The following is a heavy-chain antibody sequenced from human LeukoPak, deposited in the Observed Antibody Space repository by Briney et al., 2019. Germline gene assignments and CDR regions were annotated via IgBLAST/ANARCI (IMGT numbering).Heavy chain of an antibody. Sequence: PSGTLSLTCAVSGGSISSSNWWSWVGTPPGKGLEWIGEIYHSGSTNYNPSLKSRVTISVDKSKNQFSLKMSSVTAADTAVYYCASFRWDPRTVDWGQGTPVTVSS. J-gene: IGHJ4*02. CDR1: GGSISSSNW. D-gene: IGHD4-23*01. CDR3: ASFRWDPRTVD. CDR2: IYHSGST. V-gene: IGHV4-4*02.